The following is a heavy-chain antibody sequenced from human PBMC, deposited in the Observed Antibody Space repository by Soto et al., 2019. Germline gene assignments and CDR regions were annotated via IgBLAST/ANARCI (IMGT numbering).Heavy chain of an antibody. J-gene: IGHJ3*02. CDR2: ISSSSSYI. Sequence: EVQLVESGGGLVKPGGSLRLSCAASGFTFSSYSMNWVRQAPGKGLEWVSSISSSSSYIYYADSVKGRFTISRDNAKNSRYLQMNSLRAEDTAVYYCARDGIGDANDAFDIWGQGTMVTVSS. D-gene: IGHD3-10*01. CDR3: ARDGIGDANDAFDI. CDR1: GFTFSSYS. V-gene: IGHV3-21*01.